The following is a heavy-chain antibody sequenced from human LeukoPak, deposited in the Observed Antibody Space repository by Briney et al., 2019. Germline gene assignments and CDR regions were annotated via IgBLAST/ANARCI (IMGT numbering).Heavy chain of an antibody. Sequence: GESLQISCKGSGYIFTSYWIGCVRQMPGRGLEWMGIIYPGDTDTRYSPSFQGQVTISADKSISTAYLQWSSLKASDTAMYYCARQSSGWFDYWGEGTLVSVSS. D-gene: IGHD6-19*01. J-gene: IGHJ4*02. V-gene: IGHV5-51*01. CDR2: IYPGDTDT. CDR3: ARQSSGWFDY. CDR1: GYIFTSYW.